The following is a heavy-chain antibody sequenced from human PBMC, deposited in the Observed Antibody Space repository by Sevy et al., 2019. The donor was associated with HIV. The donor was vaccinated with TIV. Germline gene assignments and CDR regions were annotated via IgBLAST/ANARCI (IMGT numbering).Heavy chain of an antibody. J-gene: IGHJ4*02. V-gene: IGHV4-59*08. CDR3: AGENAWGRGYS. CDR2: IYYNGHI. D-gene: IGHD1-26*01. Sequence: SETLSLTCTVSGGSITSLYWNWIRQPPGKGLEWIANIYYNGHINYNPSLKSRVTLSLDTSKNQCSLRLSSVTAADTAMYHCAGENAWGRGYSWGQGTLVTVSS. CDR1: GGSITSLY.